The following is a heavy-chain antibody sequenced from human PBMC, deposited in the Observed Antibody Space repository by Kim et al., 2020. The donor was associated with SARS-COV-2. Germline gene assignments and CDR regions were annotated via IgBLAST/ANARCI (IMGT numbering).Heavy chain of an antibody. CDR1: GFTFSNAW. Sequence: GGSLRLSCAASGFTFSNAWMSWVRQAPGKGLEWVGRIKSKTDGGTTDYAAPVKGRFTISRDDSKNTLYLQMNSLKTEDTAVYYCTTDYPPPPYGAIPGYYYYYGMDVWGQGTTVTVSS. CDR3: TTDYPPPPYGAIPGYYYYYGMDV. D-gene: IGHD4-17*01. V-gene: IGHV3-15*01. CDR2: IKSKTDGGTT. J-gene: IGHJ6*02.